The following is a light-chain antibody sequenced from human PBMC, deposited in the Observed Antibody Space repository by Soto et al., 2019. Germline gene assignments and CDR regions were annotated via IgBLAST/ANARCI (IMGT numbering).Light chain of an antibody. J-gene: IGKJ1*01. CDR2: AAS. V-gene: IGKV1-8*01. CDR1: QGIGSY. Sequence: AIRMTQSPSSFSASTGDRVTITCLASQGIGSYLAWFQQKPGQAPKLLIYAASTLQSGVPSRFSGSGSGTDFTLTISCLQSEDFATYYCQQFHSYPRTFGQGTKVDI. CDR3: QQFHSYPRT.